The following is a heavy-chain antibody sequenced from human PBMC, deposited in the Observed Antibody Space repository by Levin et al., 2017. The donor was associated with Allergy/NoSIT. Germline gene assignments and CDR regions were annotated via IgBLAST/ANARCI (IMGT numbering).Heavy chain of an antibody. CDR3: ARDRFIETRGITFGGVKPLWHSN. Sequence: SVKVSCKASGGTFSSYAISWVRQAPGQGLEWMGGIIPIFGTANYAQKFQGRVTITADESTSTAYMELSSLRSEDTAVYYCARDRFIETRGITFGGVKPLWHSNWGQGTLVTVSS. J-gene: IGHJ4*02. CDR1: GGTFSSYA. D-gene: IGHD3-16*01. CDR2: IIPIFGTA. V-gene: IGHV1-69*13.